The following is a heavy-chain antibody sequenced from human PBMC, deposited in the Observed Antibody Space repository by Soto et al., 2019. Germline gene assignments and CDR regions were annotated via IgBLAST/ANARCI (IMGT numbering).Heavy chain of an antibody. CDR1: GGSISSSGYY. CDR3: ARHYYDSSGYPAPYYHGMDV. D-gene: IGHD3-22*01. V-gene: IGHV4-39*01. Sequence: SETLSLTCTVSGGSISSSGYYWGWIRQSPGKGLEWMGTIFYSGTTYYNPSLESRITISQDTSNNQFSLKLTSVTAADTAVYYCARHYYDSSGYPAPYYHGMDVWGQGTTVTVSS. J-gene: IGHJ6*02. CDR2: IFYSGTT.